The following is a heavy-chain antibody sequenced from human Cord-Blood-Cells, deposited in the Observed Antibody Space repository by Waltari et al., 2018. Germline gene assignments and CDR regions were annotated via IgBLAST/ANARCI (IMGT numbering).Heavy chain of an antibody. D-gene: IGHD6-19*01. J-gene: IGHJ4*02. CDR3: ARAWGGYSGVAGDDY. CDR2: INHSGST. V-gene: IGHV4-34*01. Sequence: QVQLQQWGAGLLKPSETLSLTCAVYGGSFSGYYWSWIRQPPGKGLGWIGEINHSGSTNYHPSLKSRVTISVDTSKNQFSLKLSSVTAADTAVYYCARAWGGYSGVAGDDYWGQGTLVTVSS. CDR1: GGSFSGYY.